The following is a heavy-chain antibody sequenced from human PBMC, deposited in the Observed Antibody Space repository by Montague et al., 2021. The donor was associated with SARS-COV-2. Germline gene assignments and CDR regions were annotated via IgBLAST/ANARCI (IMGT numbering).Heavy chain of an antibody. V-gene: IGHV3-33*01. J-gene: IGHJ6*02. D-gene: IGHD2-15*01. CDR3: ARILSYYYGMDV. Sequence: SLRLSCAASGFTFSSYGMHWVRQAPGKGLEWVAVIWYDGSNKYYADSVKGRFTISRDNSKNTLYLQMNSLRAEDTAVNYCARILSYYYGMDVWGQGTTVTVSS. CDR2: IWYDGSNK. CDR1: GFTFSSYG.